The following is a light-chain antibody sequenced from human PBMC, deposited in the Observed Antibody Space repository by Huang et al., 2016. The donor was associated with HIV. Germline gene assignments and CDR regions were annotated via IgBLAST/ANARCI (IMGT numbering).Light chain of an antibody. J-gene: IGKJ1*01. CDR1: QIVSSH. CDR2: AAS. Sequence: ETVMTHSPVTLSVSPGDRASPSCRSSQIVSSHLAWYQQKPGQAPSLLIYAASTSATGFPARFSGSGAGTEFTLTISTLQSEDAAVYYCQQYNDFRSTFGPGTRVEIK. V-gene: IGKV3-15*01. CDR3: QQYNDFRST.